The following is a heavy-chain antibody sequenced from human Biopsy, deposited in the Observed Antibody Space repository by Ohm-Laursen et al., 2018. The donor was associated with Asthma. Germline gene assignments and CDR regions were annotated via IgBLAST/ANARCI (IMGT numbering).Heavy chain of an antibody. J-gene: IGHJ3*02. CDR1: GFSSSNFA. V-gene: IGHV3-30*01. CDR2: ISKDASTQ. Sequence: RSLTLSCASSGFSSSNFAIDWVRQAPGKGLEWVGVISKDASTQDYADSVKGRFTMARDNSKNTLDLQMNSLREEDTAVYYCVRDGTDDAFDIWGQGTVVSVSS. D-gene: IGHD1-1*01. CDR3: VRDGTDDAFDI.